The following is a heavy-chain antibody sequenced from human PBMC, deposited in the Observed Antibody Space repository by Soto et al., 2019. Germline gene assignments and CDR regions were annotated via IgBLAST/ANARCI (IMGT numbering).Heavy chain of an antibody. CDR2: ISSSSSYI. V-gene: IGHV3-21*01. Sequence: LRLSCAASGFTFSSYSMNWVRQAPGKGLEWVSSISSSSSYIYYADSVKGRFTISRDNAKNSLYLQMNSLRAEDTAVYYCASILEYSSSDIYWGQGTLVTVSS. CDR3: ASILEYSSSDIY. CDR1: GFTFSSYS. J-gene: IGHJ4*02. D-gene: IGHD6-6*01.